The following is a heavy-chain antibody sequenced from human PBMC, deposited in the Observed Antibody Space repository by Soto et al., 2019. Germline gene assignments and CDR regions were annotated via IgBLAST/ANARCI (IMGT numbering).Heavy chain of an antibody. D-gene: IGHD1-1*01. CDR3: AKSTTDTGYFDY. Sequence: GGSLRLSXAASGFTFSSYAMSWVRQAPGKGLEWVSAISGSGGSTYYADSVKGRFTISRDNSKNTLYLQMNSLRAEDTAVYYCAKSTTDTGYFDYWGQGTLVTVSS. CDR1: GFTFSSYA. J-gene: IGHJ4*02. CDR2: ISGSGGST. V-gene: IGHV3-23*01.